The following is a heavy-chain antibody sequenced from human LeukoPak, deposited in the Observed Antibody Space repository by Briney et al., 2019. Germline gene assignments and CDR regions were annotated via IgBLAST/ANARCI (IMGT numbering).Heavy chain of an antibody. V-gene: IGHV3-33*08. J-gene: IGHJ6*02. D-gene: IGHD2-15*01. CDR3: AREWDCSGGSCYYNYYGMDV. CDR2: IWYDGSNK. CDR1: GFTFSSYG. Sequence: PGGSLRLSCAASGFTFSSYGMHWVRQAPGKGLEWVAVIWYDGSNKYYADSVKGRFTISRDNSKNTLYLQMNSLRAEDTAVYYCAREWDCSGGSCYYNYYGMDVWGQGTTVTVSS.